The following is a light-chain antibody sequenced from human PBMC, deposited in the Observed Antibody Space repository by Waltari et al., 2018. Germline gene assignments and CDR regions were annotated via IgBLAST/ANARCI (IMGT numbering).Light chain of an antibody. Sequence: QSVLAQPPSLPGAPGQRVTISSTGGSSNIAAGYDVHWYQQLPGTAPKLLIYDNNKRPSGVPDRFSGSKSGTSASLAITGLQVEDEADYYCQSSDSSLSGVLFGGGTKVTVL. CDR3: QSSDSSLSGVL. V-gene: IGLV1-40*01. J-gene: IGLJ2*01. CDR1: SSNIAAGYD. CDR2: DNN.